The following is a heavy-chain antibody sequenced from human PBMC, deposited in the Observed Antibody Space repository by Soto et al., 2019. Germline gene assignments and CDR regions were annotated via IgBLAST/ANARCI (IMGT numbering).Heavy chain of an antibody. V-gene: IGHV1-18*01. CDR3: ARDTLNIVLVRNYYYVIYF. Sequence: GASVKVSCKASGYTFTSYGISWVRQAPGQGLEWMGWISAYNGNTNYAQKLQGRVTMTTDTSTSTAYMELRSLRSEDTAGYYWARDTLNIVLVRNYYYVIYFCGQGTSVTVSS. J-gene: IGHJ6*02. D-gene: IGHD2-21*01. CDR2: ISAYNGNT. CDR1: GYTFTSYG.